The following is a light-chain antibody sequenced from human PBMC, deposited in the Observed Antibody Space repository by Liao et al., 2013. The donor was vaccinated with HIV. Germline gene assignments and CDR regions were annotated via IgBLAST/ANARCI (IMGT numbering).Light chain of an antibody. CDR1: ALPKQY. CDR2: KDS. Sequence: ELTQPPSVSVSPGQTARITCSGDALPKQYAYWYQQKPGQAPVKVIFKDSERPLGIPERFSGSSSGTTVTLTISGVQAEDEADYYCQSGDSSGTYGVVFGGGTKLTVL. V-gene: IGLV3-25*03. J-gene: IGLJ2*01. CDR3: QSGDSSGTYGVV.